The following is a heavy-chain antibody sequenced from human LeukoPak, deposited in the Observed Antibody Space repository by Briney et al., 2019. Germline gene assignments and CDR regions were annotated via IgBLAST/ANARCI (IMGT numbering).Heavy chain of an antibody. V-gene: IGHV3-53*01. J-gene: IGHJ4*02. CDR3: ARELSTYGLHG. Sequence: PGGSLRLSCAASGFTVSSNYMSWVRQAPGKGLEWVSVIYSGGSTYYADSVKGRFTISRDNSKNTLYLQMNSLRAEDTAVYYCARELSTYGLHGWGRGTLVTVSS. D-gene: IGHD4-17*01. CDR2: IYSGGST. CDR1: GFTVSSNY.